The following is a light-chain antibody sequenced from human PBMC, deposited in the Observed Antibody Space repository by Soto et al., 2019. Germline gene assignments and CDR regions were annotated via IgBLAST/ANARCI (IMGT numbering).Light chain of an antibody. CDR2: AAS. V-gene: IGKV1-39*01. CDR3: QQTYNSPLT. CDR1: QSISSY. Sequence: EIQMTQSPASLSASVGDRAPLSCRASQSISSYLTWYQQKPGQAPKLLIYAASTMPSGIPSRFSGSGSGTECTLTISVLQPEDSATYYCQQTYNSPLTFGQGTKVDIK. J-gene: IGKJ1*01.